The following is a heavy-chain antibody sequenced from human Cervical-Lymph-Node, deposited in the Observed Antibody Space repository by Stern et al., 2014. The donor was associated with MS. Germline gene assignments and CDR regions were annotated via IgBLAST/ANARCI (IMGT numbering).Heavy chain of an antibody. Sequence: VQLGQSGGGLVQPGESLRVSCEASAFIFSNYWMHWVRQVPGKGLVWVSHINPDGTSALYADSVKGRFITTRDNARNTLYLQMNSLRAEDTAFYYCARGMTSGAYRWGQGTLVTVSS. CDR2: INPDGTSA. CDR3: ARGMTSGAYR. CDR1: AFIFSNYW. D-gene: IGHD6-19*01. J-gene: IGHJ4*02. V-gene: IGHV3-74*01.